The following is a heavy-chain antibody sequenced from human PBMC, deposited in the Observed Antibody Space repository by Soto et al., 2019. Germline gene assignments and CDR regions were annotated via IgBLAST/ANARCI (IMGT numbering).Heavy chain of an antibody. CDR3: AKGSAAGIGYYYYGMDV. CDR1: GFTFSSYA. D-gene: IGHD6-13*01. J-gene: IGHJ6*02. CDR2: ISGSGGST. Sequence: GGSLRLSCAASGFTFSSYAMSWVRQAPGKGLEWVSAISGSGGSTYYADSVKGRFTISRDNAKNTLYLQMNSLRAEDTAVYYCAKGSAAGIGYYYYGMDVWGQGTTVTVSS. V-gene: IGHV3-23*01.